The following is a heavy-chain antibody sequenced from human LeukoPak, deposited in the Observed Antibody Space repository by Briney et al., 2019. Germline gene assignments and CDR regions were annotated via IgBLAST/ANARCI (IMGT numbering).Heavy chain of an antibody. CDR1: GFTFSSYA. J-gene: IGHJ6*02. CDR3: ARDPTGIAVAGRGRYGMDV. CDR2: INPSGGST. V-gene: IGHV1-46*01. D-gene: IGHD6-19*01. Sequence: PGGSLRLSCAASGFTFSSYAMHWVRQAPGQGLEWMGIINPSGGSTSYAQKFQGRVTMTRDMSTSTVYMEMSSLRSEDTAVYYCARDPTGIAVAGRGRYGMDVWGQGTTVTVSS.